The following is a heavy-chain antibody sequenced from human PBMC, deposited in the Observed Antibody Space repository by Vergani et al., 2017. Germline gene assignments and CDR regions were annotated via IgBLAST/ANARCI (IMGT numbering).Heavy chain of an antibody. CDR1: GSIFSDYY. CDR2: ISGRGDTI. V-gene: IGHV3-11*04. CDR3: ARDSTSPVGSDY. Sequence: QVQLVESGGGLVKPGGSLRLSCAASGSIFSDYYMTWIRQTPGKGLEWISQISGRGDTIYYAASVRGRFSVSRDNAKNSLYLQMNSLRVGDSAIYYCARDSTSPVGSDYWGLGTLVTVSS. D-gene: IGHD3-10*01. J-gene: IGHJ4*02.